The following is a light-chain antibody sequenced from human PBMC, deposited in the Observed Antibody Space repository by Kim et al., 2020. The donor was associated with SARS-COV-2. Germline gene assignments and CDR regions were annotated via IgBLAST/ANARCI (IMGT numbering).Light chain of an antibody. V-gene: IGKV1-27*01. J-gene: IGKJ1*01. CDR1: QGISKD. CDR2: AAS. CDR3: QKYNGAPWT. Sequence: FASVGVRFTITRRASQGISKDLACYQQKPGNAPKLLIFAASALQSGVPTRFSGSGSGTDFTLTISSLQPEDVATYYCQKYNGAPWTFGQGTKVEI.